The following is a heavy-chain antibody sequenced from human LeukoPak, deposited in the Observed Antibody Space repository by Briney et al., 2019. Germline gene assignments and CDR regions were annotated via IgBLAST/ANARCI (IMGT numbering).Heavy chain of an antibody. D-gene: IGHD2-2*01. CDR2: ISYDGSNK. CDR1: GFTFSSYA. CDR3: ARQLGRTYARVSSYMDV. J-gene: IGHJ6*03. V-gene: IGHV3-30*04. Sequence: GSLRLSCAASGFTFSSYAMHWVRQAPGKGLEWVAVISYDGSNKYYADSVKGRFTISRDNSKNTLYLQMNSLRAEDTAVYYCARQLGRTYARVSSYMDVWGKGTTVTISS.